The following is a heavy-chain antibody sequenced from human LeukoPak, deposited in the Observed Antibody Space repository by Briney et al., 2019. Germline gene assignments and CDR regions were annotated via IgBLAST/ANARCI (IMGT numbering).Heavy chain of an antibody. Sequence: PGRSLRLSCAASGFTYGSYGMHWVRQAPGKGPEWVAAMRFDGKTKYYVDSVKGRFTISRDTSKNALFLQMNSLRDEDTAIYYCAKDKGNQQLYALDVWGQGTTVSVSS. J-gene: IGHJ6*02. CDR1: GFTYGSYG. CDR2: MRFDGKTK. CDR3: AKDKGNQQLYALDV. D-gene: IGHD2-8*01. V-gene: IGHV3-33*06.